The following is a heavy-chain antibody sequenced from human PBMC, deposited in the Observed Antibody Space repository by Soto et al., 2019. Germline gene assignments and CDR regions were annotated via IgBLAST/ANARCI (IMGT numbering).Heavy chain of an antibody. D-gene: IGHD2-2*01. CDR3: ARTYCINTSCYNDAFDI. CDR2: ISYSGST. CDR1: GGSISSGEYY. Sequence: PSETLSLTCTVSGGSISSGEYYWTWIRQPPGKGLEWIGYISYSGSTHYSPSLKSRVSITVDTSKNQFSLKLSSVTAADTAVYYCARTYCINTSCYNDAFDIWGQGTMVTVSS. J-gene: IGHJ3*02. V-gene: IGHV4-30-4*01.